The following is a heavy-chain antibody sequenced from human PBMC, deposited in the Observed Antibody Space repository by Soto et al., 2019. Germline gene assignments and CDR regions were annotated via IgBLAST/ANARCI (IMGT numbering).Heavy chain of an antibody. CDR1: GFTFSSYG. D-gene: IGHD3-16*01. J-gene: IGHJ4*02. V-gene: IGHV3-30*18. CDR2: ISHDGSNE. CDR3: AKGGRYNDYEDYFDH. Sequence: QVLLVESGGGVVQPGRSLRVSCAASGFTFSSYGMHWVRQAPGKGLEWVALISHDGSNEHYADSVKGRFTISRDSSKNTLSLQMNSLRAEDTVVYYCAKGGRYNDYEDYFDHWGQGILVTVSS.